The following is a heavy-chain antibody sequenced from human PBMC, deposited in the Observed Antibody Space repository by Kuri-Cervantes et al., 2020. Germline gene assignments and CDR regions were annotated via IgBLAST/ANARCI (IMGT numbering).Heavy chain of an antibody. V-gene: IGHV3-33*01. CDR2: IWYDGSNK. Sequence: GESLKISCAASGFTFSSYGMHWVRQAPGKGLEWVAVIWYDGSNKYYADSVKGRFTISRDNSKNTLYLQMNSLKTEDTAVYYCTTDLSTVVTHNNDYWGQGTLVTVSS. J-gene: IGHJ4*02. CDR1: GFTFSSYG. CDR3: TTDLSTVVTHNNDY. D-gene: IGHD4-23*01.